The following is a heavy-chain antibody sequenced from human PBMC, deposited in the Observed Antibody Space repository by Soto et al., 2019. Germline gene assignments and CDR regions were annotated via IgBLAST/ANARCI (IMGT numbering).Heavy chain of an antibody. D-gene: IGHD6-19*01. V-gene: IGHV1-8*02. CDR3: STWGRNGWYTGFF. Sequence: QVQLVQSGAEVRKPGASVKVSCKTSGYTFTDYDINWVRQAPGQGLEWVGRMNPNSGRTDYAQKLEGRVTMTRDISISTAYMXLSSLGYDDTAVYFCSTWGRNGWYTGFFWGQGTLVTVSS. CDR2: MNPNSGRT. CDR1: GYTFTDYD. J-gene: IGHJ4*02.